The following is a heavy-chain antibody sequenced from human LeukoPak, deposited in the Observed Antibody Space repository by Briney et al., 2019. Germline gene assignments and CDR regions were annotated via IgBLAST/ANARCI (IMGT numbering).Heavy chain of an antibody. CDR1: GYTFTSYG. D-gene: IGHD6-6*01. J-gene: IGHJ4*02. CDR2: INPNSGGT. CDR3: ARVLRRGKYSSCDY. V-gene: IGHV1-2*02. Sequence: ASVKVSCKASGYTFTSYGISWVRQAPGQGLEWMGWINPNSGGTNYAQKFQGRVTMTRDTSISTAYMELSRLRSDDTAVYYCARVLRRGKYSSCDYWGQGTLVTVSS.